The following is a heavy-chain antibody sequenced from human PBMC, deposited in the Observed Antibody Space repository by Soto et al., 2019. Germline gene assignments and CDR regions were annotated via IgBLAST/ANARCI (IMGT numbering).Heavy chain of an antibody. CDR3: TTDFFYGDYERPDY. V-gene: IGHV3-15*01. J-gene: IGHJ4*02. CDR1: GVTISNGW. D-gene: IGHD4-17*01. CDR2: IKSKTDGGTT. Sequence: GGSMRLACAASGVTISNGWMSWVSKAPGKGLEWVGRIKSKTDGGTTDYAAPVKGRFTISRDDSKNTLYLQMNSLKTEDTAVYYCTTDFFYGDYERPDYWGQGTLVTVSS.